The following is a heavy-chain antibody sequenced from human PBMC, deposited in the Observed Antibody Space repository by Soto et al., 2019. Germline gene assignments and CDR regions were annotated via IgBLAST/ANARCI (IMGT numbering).Heavy chain of an antibody. Sequence: SETLSLTCSVSGDSVSKLDDFWAWIREPPGQALEYIGYIYKSATTYYNPSFESRVAISVDTSKSQFSLNVTSATAADTAVYFCARGRYCLTGRCFPNWFDSWGQGALVTVSS. V-gene: IGHV4-30-4*01. J-gene: IGHJ5*01. CDR2: IYKSATT. CDR3: ARGRYCLTGRCFPNWFDS. CDR1: GDSVSKLDDF. D-gene: IGHD7-27*01.